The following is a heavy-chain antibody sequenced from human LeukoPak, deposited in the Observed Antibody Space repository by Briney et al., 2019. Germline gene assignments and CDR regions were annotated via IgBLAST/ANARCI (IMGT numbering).Heavy chain of an antibody. CDR3: ARVVMEYFDY. CDR1: GGSISSSSYY. V-gene: IGHV4-39*07. CDR2: IYYSGST. Sequence: SETLSLTCTVSGGSISSSSYYWGWIRQPPGKGLEWIGNIYYSGSTYYNPSLKSRVTISVDKSKNQFSLELNSMTAADTAVYYCARVVMEYFDYWGRGTLVTVSS. J-gene: IGHJ4*02. D-gene: IGHD3-22*01.